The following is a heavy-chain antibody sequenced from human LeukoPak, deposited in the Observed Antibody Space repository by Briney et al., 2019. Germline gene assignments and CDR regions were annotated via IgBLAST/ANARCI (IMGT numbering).Heavy chain of an antibody. CDR3: APTGRVVSTIREYYFDY. Sequence: ASVKLSCKASGYTFTDYYMHWVRQAPGQGLEWMGWINPNSGGTNYAQKFQGRVTMTRDTSISTAYMELSRLRSDDTAVYYCAPTGRVVSTIREYYFDYWGQGTLVTVSS. CDR2: INPNSGGT. V-gene: IGHV1-2*02. J-gene: IGHJ4*02. D-gene: IGHD5/OR15-5a*01. CDR1: GYTFTDYY.